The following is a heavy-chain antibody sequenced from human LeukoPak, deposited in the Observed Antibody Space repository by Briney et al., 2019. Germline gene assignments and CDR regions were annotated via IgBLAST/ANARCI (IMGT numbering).Heavy chain of an antibody. CDR2: ISSSSSYI. V-gene: IGHV3-21*01. Sequence: GGSLRLSCAASGFTFSSYSMNWVRQAPGKGLEWVSSISSSSSYIYYADSVKGRFTISRDNAKNSLYLQMNSLRAEDTAVYYCASKSSSWYSPDYWGQGTLVTVSS. CDR3: ASKSSSWYSPDY. CDR1: GFTFSSYS. D-gene: IGHD6-13*01. J-gene: IGHJ4*02.